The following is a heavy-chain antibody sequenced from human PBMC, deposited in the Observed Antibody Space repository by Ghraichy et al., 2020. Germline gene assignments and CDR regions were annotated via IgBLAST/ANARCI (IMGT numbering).Heavy chain of an antibody. CDR2: IYYNGNT. D-gene: IGHD2-15*01. Sequence: SETLSLTCTVSGGSISNYYWSWIRQPPGKGLEWIGYIYYNGNTNYNPSLKSRVTISVDTSKNQFSLKLNSVTAADTAVYYCARDELSCSGGSCCRGMSEYWGQGTLVTVSS. CDR3: ARDELSCSGGSCCRGMSEY. J-gene: IGHJ4*02. V-gene: IGHV4-59*01. CDR1: GGSISNYY.